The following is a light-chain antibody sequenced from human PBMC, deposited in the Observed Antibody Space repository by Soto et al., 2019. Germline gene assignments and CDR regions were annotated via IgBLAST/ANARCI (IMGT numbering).Light chain of an antibody. CDR1: QTVLHSSNNKNY. Sequence: DSVMTQSPDSLSVSLGERATISCKSSQTVLHSSNNKNYLAWYQQKPRQPPKLLIYEASIRESGVTERISGSWSGTDFTLTISSLHVEDVAVYYCQQFYSNPPTFGGGTKVDIK. CDR2: EAS. J-gene: IGKJ4*01. CDR3: QQFYSNPPT. V-gene: IGKV4-1*01.